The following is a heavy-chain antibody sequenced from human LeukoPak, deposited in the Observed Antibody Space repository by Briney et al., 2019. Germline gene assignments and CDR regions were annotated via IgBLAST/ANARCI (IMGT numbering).Heavy chain of an antibody. CDR3: AKNFDTNGYYFCPIDY. Sequence: AESLRLSCAASGFSFSSNAMSWVRQAQGKGLEWDSCISASGGSTYYADSVKGRFAISRDTSINTLYLQMNSLGADDTAVFYCAKNFDTNGYYFCPIDYWGQGTLVTVSS. V-gene: IGHV3-23*01. J-gene: IGHJ4*02. D-gene: IGHD3-22*01. CDR2: ISASGGST. CDR1: GFSFSSNA.